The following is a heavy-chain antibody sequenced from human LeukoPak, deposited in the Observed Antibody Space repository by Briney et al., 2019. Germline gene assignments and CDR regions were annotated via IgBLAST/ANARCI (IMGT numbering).Heavy chain of an antibody. CDR1: GGSFSGYY. D-gene: IGHD6-19*01. CDR2: INHSGST. V-gene: IGHV4-34*01. CDR3: ARDQRYSSGWNAFDI. Sequence: SETLSLTCAVYGGSFSGYYWSWIRQPPGKGLEWIGEINHSGSTNYNPSLKSRVTISVDTSKNQFSLKLSSVTAADTAVYYCARDQRYSSGWNAFDIWGQGTMVTVSS. J-gene: IGHJ3*02.